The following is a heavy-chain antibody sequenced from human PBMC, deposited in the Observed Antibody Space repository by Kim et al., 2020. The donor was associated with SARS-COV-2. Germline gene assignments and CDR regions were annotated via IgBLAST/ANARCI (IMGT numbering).Heavy chain of an antibody. CDR2: INHSGST. D-gene: IGHD6-13*01. V-gene: IGHV4-34*01. CDR1: GGSFSGYY. J-gene: IGHJ2*01. CDR3: ARPEKLAAAGPLRRNWYFDL. Sequence: SETLSLTCAVYGGSFSGYYWSWIRQPPGKGLEWIGEINHSGSTNYNPSLKSRVTISVDTSKNQFSLKLSSVTAADTAVYYCARPEKLAAAGPLRRNWYFDLWGRGTLVTVSS.